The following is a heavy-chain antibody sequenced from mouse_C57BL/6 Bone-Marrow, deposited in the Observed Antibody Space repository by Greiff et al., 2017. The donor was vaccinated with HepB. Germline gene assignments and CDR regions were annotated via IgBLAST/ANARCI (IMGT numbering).Heavy chain of an antibody. V-gene: IGHV5-4*01. J-gene: IGHJ1*03. Sequence: EVHLVESGGGLVKPGGSLKLSCAASGFTFSSYAMSWVRQTPEKRLEWVATISDGGSYTYYPDNVKGRFTISRDNAKNNLYLQMSHLKSEDTAMYYCARFTTVVVHWYFDVWGTGTTVTVSS. CDR1: GFTFSSYA. D-gene: IGHD1-1*01. CDR2: ISDGGSYT. CDR3: ARFTTVVVHWYFDV.